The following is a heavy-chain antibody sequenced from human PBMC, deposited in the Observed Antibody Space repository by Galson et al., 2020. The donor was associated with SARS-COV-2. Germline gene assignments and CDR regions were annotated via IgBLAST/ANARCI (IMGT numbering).Heavy chain of an antibody. J-gene: IGHJ6*02. CDR1: GFTFSSYA. V-gene: IGHV3-30*04. CDR3: ARGLRGNYYYGMDV. D-gene: IGHD3-16*01. Sequence: GESLKISCAASGFTFSSYAMHWVRQAPGKGLEWVAVISYDGSNKYYADSVKGRFTISRDNSKNTLYLQMNSLRAEDTAVYYCARGLRGNYYYGMDVWGQGTTVTVSS. CDR2: ISYDGSNK.